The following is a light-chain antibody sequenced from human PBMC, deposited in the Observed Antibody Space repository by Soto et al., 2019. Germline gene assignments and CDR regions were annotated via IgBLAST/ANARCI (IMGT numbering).Light chain of an antibody. Sequence: DLQMTQSPSTLSASIGDRVTITCRASQTIGDWLAWYQQKPGKAPKLLIYRASNLESGVPSRFSGSGSGTEFTLTISSLQPDDFATYYCQQYNGYSRAFGQGTMVEIK. V-gene: IGKV1-5*03. CDR3: QQYNGYSRA. CDR2: RAS. CDR1: QTIGDW. J-gene: IGKJ1*01.